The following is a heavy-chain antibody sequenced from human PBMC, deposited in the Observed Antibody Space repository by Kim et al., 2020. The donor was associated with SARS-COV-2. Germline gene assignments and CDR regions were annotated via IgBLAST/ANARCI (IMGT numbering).Heavy chain of an antibody. Sequence: THFAQNIQDRTTMTTDTSTDTVYLELRSLRSDDTAMYYCARDTLIIMASDYWGQGTQVTVSS. V-gene: IGHV1-18*01. J-gene: IGHJ4*02. CDR2: T. D-gene: IGHD3-22*01. CDR3: ARDTLIIMASDY.